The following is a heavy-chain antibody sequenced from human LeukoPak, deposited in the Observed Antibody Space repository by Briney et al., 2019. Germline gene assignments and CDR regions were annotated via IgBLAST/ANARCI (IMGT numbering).Heavy chain of an antibody. CDR3: AKATTSSGYYAPFDL. J-gene: IGHJ4*02. Sequence: KAGGSLRLSCAASGFIFSSYSMNWVRQAPGKGLEWVPSLSFVTTYIYYAESVKGRFTISRDTSKHTFFLQMDSLRNQDTAVYYCAKATTSSGYYAPFDLWGQGTLVTVSS. D-gene: IGHD3-22*01. V-gene: IGHV3-21*01. CDR2: LSFVTTYI. CDR1: GFIFSSYS.